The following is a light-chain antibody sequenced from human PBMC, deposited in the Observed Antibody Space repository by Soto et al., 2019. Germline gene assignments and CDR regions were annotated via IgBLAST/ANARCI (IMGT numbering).Light chain of an antibody. V-gene: IGLV1-40*01. CDR1: SSNIGASYD. J-gene: IGLJ2*01. Sequence: QAVVTQPPSVSGAPGQRVTISCTGSSSNIGASYDVYWYQQFPGAAPKLVIYADSNRPSGVPDRFSGSKSGTSASLAITGLQAEDEADYYCQTYDSSLGAVVFGGGTQLTVL. CDR3: QTYDSSLGAVV. CDR2: ADS.